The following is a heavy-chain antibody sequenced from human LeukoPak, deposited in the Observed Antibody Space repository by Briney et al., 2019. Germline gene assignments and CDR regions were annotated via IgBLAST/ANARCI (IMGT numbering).Heavy chain of an antibody. CDR1: GYSFRNYG. V-gene: IGHV1-18*01. CDR3: ARDPTNTSGYYAYFDY. J-gene: IGHJ4*02. CDR2: ISTYNGDT. Sequence: GASVNVSCKASGYSFRNYGITWVRQAPGQELEWMGWISTYNGDTHFAQNLQGRVTLTTDTSTSTAYMELRSLRSDDTAVYYCARDPTNTSGYYAYFDYWGQGSLVTVSS. D-gene: IGHD5-12*01.